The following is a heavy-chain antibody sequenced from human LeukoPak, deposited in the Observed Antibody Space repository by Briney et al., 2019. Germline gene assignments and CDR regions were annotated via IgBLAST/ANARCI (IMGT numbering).Heavy chain of an antibody. CDR1: GGSISSYY. CDR3: TRDQTPYY. CDR2: IRSKAYGGTT. Sequence: LSLTCTVSGGSISSYYWTWVRQAPGKGLEWVGFIRSKAYGGTTEYAASVKGRFTISRDDSKSIAYLQMNSLKTEDTAVYYCTRDQTPYYWGQGTLVTVSS. V-gene: IGHV3-49*04. J-gene: IGHJ4*02.